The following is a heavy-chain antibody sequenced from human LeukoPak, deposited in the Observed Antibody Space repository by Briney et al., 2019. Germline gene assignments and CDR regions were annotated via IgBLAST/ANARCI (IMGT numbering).Heavy chain of an antibody. CDR2: IYTTGST. J-gene: IGHJ4*02. D-gene: IGHD4-23*01. Sequence: SETLSLTCTVSGGSISSGSYYWSWIRQPAGKGLEWIGRIYTTGSTNYNPSLKSRVTISADTSKDQFSLKLSSVTAADTAVYYCARGPMVVTHFDYWGQGTLVTVSS. V-gene: IGHV4-61*02. CDR3: ARGPMVVTHFDY. CDR1: GGSISSGSYY.